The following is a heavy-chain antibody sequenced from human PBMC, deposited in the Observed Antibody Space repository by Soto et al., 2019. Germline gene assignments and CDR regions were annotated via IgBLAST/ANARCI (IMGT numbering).Heavy chain of an antibody. V-gene: IGHV3-30*18. D-gene: IGHD3-22*01. CDR2: ISYDGSNK. CDR1: GFTFSSYG. J-gene: IGHJ4*02. Sequence: QVQLVESGGGVVQPGRSLRLSCAASGFTFSSYGMHWVRQAPGKGLEWVAVISYDGSNKYYADSVKGRFTISRDNSKNSLYLQMNSLRAEDTAVYYCAKCHSSGYGYFDYWGQGTLVTVSS. CDR3: AKCHSSGYGYFDY.